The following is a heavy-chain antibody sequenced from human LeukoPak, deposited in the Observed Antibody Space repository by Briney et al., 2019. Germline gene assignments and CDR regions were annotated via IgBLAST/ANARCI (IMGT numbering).Heavy chain of an antibody. V-gene: IGHV3-20*04. CDR1: GFTFDDYG. J-gene: IGHJ6*03. CDR3: ARGPGGVVTKYYYYYYMDV. Sequence: GGSLRLSCAASGFTFDDYGMSWVRQAPGKGLEWVSGINWNGGSTGYADSVKGRFTISRDNAKNSLYLQMNSLRAEDTALYYCARGPGGVVTKYYYYYYMDVWGKGTTVTVSS. D-gene: IGHD3-3*01. CDR2: INWNGGST.